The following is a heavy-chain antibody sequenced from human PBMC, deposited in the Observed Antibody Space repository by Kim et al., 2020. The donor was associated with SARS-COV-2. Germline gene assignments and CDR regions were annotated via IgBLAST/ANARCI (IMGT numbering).Heavy chain of an antibody. CDR3: ARPRVESATRWFDP. CDR2: ISSSGSTI. V-gene: IGHV3-11*01. Sequence: GGSLRLSCAASGFTFSDYYMSWIRQAPGKGLEWVSYISSSGSTIYYADSVKGRFTISRDNAKNSLYLQMNSLRAEDTAVYYCARPRVESATRWFDPWGQGTLVTVSS. CDR1: GFTFSDYY. D-gene: IGHD1-26*01. J-gene: IGHJ5*02.